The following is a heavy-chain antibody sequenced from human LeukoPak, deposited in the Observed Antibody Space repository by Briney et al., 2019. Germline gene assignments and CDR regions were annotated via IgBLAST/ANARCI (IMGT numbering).Heavy chain of an antibody. V-gene: IGHV3-30*03. D-gene: IGHD3-9*01. CDR2: ISYDGSNQ. J-gene: IGHJ4*02. Sequence: GGSLRLSCAASGITFRNYGMHWVRQAPGKGLEWVAVISYDGSNQYYADSVKGRFTISRDNSKNTLFLQMNSLRAEDTAVYYCARASFHRLRYFDWEFDYWGQGTLVTVSS. CDR3: ARASFHRLRYFDWEFDY. CDR1: GITFRNYG.